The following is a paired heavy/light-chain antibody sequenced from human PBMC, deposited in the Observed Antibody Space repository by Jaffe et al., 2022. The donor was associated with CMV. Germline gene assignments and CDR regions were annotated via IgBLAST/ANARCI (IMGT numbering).Heavy chain of an antibody. Sequence: QLQLQESGPGLVKPSETLSLTCTVSGGSISSNSYYWGWIRQPPGKGLESIGSIFYSGSESTHYNPSLKSRVTISVDTSKSQFSLRLTSVTAADTAVYYCVRHGTAVYYDSRSSYYGQAFDIWGQGTMVTVSS. V-gene: IGHV4-39*01. D-gene: IGHD3-22*01. J-gene: IGHJ3*02. CDR2: IFYSGSEST. CDR1: GGSISSNSYY. CDR3: VRHGTAVYYDSRSSYYGQAFDI.
Light chain of an antibody. CDR1: SSNIGAGFD. Sequence: QSVLTQPPSVSGAPGQRVTISCTGSSSNIGAGFDVNWYQQLPGTAPKVLIYGNTHRPSGVPDRFSGSKSGTSASLAITGLQAEDEADYYCQSYDTSLSGHWVFGGGTKLTVL. J-gene: IGLJ3*02. CDR2: GNT. V-gene: IGLV1-40*01. CDR3: QSYDTSLSGHWV.